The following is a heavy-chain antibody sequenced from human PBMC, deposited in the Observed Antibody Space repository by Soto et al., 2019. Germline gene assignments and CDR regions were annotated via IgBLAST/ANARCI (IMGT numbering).Heavy chain of an antibody. D-gene: IGHD6-6*01. CDR3: ASDRGSSSVWFDP. CDR1: GYTFTSYA. Sequence: GASVKVSCKASGYTFTSYAMHWVRRAPGQRLEWMGWINAGNGNTKYSQKFQGRVTITRDTSASRAYMELSSLRSEDTAVYYCASDRGSSSVWFDPWGQGTLVTVSS. V-gene: IGHV1-3*01. CDR2: INAGNGNT. J-gene: IGHJ5*02.